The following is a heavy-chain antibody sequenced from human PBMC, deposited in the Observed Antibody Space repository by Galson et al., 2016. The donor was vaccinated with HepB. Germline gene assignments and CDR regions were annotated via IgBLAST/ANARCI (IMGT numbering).Heavy chain of an antibody. J-gene: IGHJ3*02. CDR3: TRHSNYYGTLRNDYAFDI. Sequence: QSGAEVKKPGESLKISCKGSGYNFTSYWIGWVRQMPGKGLEWMGVIYPGDSETRYSPSFRGQVTISADKSINSAYMQWSTLKASDTAIYYCTRHSNYYGTLRNDYAFDIWGQGTVVTVSS. CDR2: IYPGDSET. CDR1: GYNFTSYW. D-gene: IGHD3-10*01. V-gene: IGHV5-51*01.